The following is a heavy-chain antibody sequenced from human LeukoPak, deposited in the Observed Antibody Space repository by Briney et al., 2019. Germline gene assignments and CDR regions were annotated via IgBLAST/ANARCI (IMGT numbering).Heavy chain of an antibody. D-gene: IGHD3-10*01. CDR1: GYTFTSYY. V-gene: IGHV1-46*01. CDR3: ARDVGFGDYGMDV. Sequence: ASVKVSFKASGYTFTSYYMHWVRQAPGQGLEWMGIINPSGGSTSYAQKFQGRVTMTRDTSTSTVYMELSSLRSEDTAVYYCARDVGFGDYGMDVWGQGTTVTVSS. J-gene: IGHJ6*02. CDR2: INPSGGST.